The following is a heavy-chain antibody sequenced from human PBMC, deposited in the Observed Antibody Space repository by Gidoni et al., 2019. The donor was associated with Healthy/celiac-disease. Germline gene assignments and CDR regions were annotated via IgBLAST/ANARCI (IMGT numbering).Heavy chain of an antibody. Sequence: EVPLVPSGAEVKKPGESLKISCKGSGYSFTSDWFGWVRQMPGKGLEWMGIIYPGDADTRYSPSFQGQVTISADKSISTAYLQWSSLKASDTAMYYCARRIAAAGKDWFDPWGQGTLVTVSS. CDR2: IYPGDADT. V-gene: IGHV5-51*01. D-gene: IGHD6-13*01. CDR1: GYSFTSDW. J-gene: IGHJ5*02. CDR3: ARRIAAAGKDWFDP.